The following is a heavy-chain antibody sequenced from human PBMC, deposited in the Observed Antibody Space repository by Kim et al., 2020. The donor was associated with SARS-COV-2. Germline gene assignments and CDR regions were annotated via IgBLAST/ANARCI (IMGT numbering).Heavy chain of an antibody. CDR3: ARGRLFPDPEYFQH. CDR2: IYTSGST. Sequence: SETLSLTCTVSGGSISSYYWSWIRQPAGKGLEWIGRIYTSGSTNYNPSLKSRVTMSVDTSKNQFSLKLSSVTAADTAVYYCARGRLFPDPEYFQHWGQGTLVTVSS. J-gene: IGHJ1*01. CDR1: GGSISSYY. V-gene: IGHV4-4*07. D-gene: IGHD6-25*01.